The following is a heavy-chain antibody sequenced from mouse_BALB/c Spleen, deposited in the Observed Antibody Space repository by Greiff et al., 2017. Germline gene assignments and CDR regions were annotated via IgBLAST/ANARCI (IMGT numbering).Heavy chain of an antibody. Sequence: VQLQQSGPGLVKPSQSLSLTCTVTGYSITSDYAWNWIRQFPGNKLEWMGYISYSGSTSYNPSLKSRISITRDTSKNQFFLQLNSVTTEDTATYYCAELGDWYFDVWGAGTTVTVSS. CDR1: GYSITSDYA. D-gene: IGHD4-1*01. CDR3: AELGDWYFDV. V-gene: IGHV3-2*02. J-gene: IGHJ1*01. CDR2: ISYSGST.